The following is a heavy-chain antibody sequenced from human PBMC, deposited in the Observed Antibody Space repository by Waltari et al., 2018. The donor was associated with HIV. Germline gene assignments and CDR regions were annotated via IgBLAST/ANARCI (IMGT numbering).Heavy chain of an antibody. D-gene: IGHD3-3*01. V-gene: IGHV1-69*01. CDR1: GGNFTNYP. Sequence: QVPLVQSGAEAETPGASVTAPCNTSGGNFTNYPVYWVRQDPGQGGELVGQISPIFGTKNYAQKFQGRVTITARESTVTVYMELRSLRSEDTAMYYCARSSPGDDFWSGKLVSWGQGTQVTVSS. CDR3: ARSSPGDDFWSGKLVS. J-gene: IGHJ5*02. CDR2: ISPIFGTK.